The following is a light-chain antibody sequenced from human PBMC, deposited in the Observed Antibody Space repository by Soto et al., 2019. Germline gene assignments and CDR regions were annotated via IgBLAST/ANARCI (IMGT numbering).Light chain of an antibody. V-gene: IGKV1-27*01. CDR3: QKYNSALPLT. J-gene: IGKJ4*01. CDR2: AAS. CDR1: QDISNY. Sequence: DIPMTQSPSSLSASVGDRVTITCRASQDISNYLAWYQQKPGKVPKLLIYAASTLQSGVPSRFSGSGSGTDFTLTISSLQPEDVATYYCQKYNSALPLTFGGGTKVEIK.